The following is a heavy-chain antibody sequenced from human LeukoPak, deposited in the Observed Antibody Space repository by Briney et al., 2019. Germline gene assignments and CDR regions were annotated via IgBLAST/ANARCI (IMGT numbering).Heavy chain of an antibody. V-gene: IGHV1-69*06. CDR2: IIPIFGTA. D-gene: IGHD2-15*01. CDR1: GGTFSSYA. Sequence: ASVKVSCKASGGTFSSYAISWVRQAPGQGLEWMGGIIPIFGTANYAQKFQGRVTITADKSTSTAYMELRSLRSDDTAVYYCARVIRLGYCSGGSCYYFDYWGQGTLVTVSS. CDR3: ARVIRLGYCSGGSCYYFDY. J-gene: IGHJ4*02.